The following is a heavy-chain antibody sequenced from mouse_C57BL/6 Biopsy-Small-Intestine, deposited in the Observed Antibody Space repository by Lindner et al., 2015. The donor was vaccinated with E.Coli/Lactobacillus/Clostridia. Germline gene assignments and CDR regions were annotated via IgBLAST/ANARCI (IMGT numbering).Heavy chain of an antibody. CDR3: ARREVYYFDY. CDR1: GYSFTSNY. CDR2: INPSTGGA. Sequence: EVQLQESGPELVKSGASVKISCKASGYSFTSNYMNWVKQSPEKSLEWIGEINPSTGGATYNQNFRAKATLTVDRSSSTAYMQFKSLTSEDSAVYYCARREVYYFDYWGQGTTLTVSS. J-gene: IGHJ2*01. V-gene: IGHV1-42*01.